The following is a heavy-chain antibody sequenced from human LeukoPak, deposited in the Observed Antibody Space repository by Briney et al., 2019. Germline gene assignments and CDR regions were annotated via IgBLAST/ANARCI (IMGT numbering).Heavy chain of an antibody. D-gene: IGHD2-8*01. J-gene: IGHJ6*02. Sequence: SETLSLTCTVSGVSISSYYWSWIRQPPGKGLEWIGYICYSGTTNYNPSLKSRVTISVDTSKNQFSLKLSSVTAADTAVYYCARLSNNYGVSRNDVYGMDVWGQGTTVTVSS. V-gene: IGHV4-59*08. CDR2: ICYSGTT. CDR1: GVSISSYY. CDR3: ARLSNNYGVSRNDVYGMDV.